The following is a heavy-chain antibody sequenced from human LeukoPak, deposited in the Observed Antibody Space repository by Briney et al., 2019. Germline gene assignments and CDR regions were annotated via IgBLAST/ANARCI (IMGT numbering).Heavy chain of an antibody. V-gene: IGHV1-46*01. J-gene: IGHJ4*02. CDR2: INPSGTST. D-gene: IGHD2-15*01. CDR3: ARHDLGVSSPIDD. Sequence: ASVNVSYKTSRYTFTNYYLQWVRQAPGQGLEWMGIINPSGTSTTYAQKFQGRVTMTRDTSTNTDFMELSSLRSEDTAVYYCARHDLGVSSPIDDCSQGSLVTVSS. CDR1: RYTFTNYY.